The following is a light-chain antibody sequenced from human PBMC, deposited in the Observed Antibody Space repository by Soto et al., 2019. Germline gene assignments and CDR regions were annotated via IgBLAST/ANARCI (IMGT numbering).Light chain of an antibody. V-gene: IGLV2-14*01. Sequence: QSVLTQPASVSGSPGQSITISCTGTSNDVGAYNYVSWYQQHPGKAPKLMIYEVSSRPSGVSNRFSGSKSGNTASPTISGLQVEDEADYYCSSYTDSSTLVFGTGTKVTVL. CDR2: EVS. CDR3: SSYTDSSTLV. CDR1: SNDVGAYNY. J-gene: IGLJ1*01.